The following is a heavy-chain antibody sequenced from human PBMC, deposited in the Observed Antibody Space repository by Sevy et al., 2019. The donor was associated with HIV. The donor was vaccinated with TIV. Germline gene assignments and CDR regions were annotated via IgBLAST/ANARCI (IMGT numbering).Heavy chain of an antibody. V-gene: IGHV3-23*01. Sequence: GGSLRLSCAASGFTFSSYAMNWVRQAPGKGLEWVSGISGSGGSGNKTNYANSVKGQFTISRDASKNSLYLQLNSLRAEDTAIYYCARKYDSSGYFDYWGQGTLVTVSS. CDR3: ARKYDSSGYFDY. J-gene: IGHJ4*02. CDR1: GFTFSSYA. D-gene: IGHD3-22*01. CDR2: ISGSGGSGNKT.